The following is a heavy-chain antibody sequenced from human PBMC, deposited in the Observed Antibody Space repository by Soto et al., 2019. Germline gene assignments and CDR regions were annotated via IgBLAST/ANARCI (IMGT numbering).Heavy chain of an antibody. CDR2: ISYDGSNK. D-gene: IGHD5-12*01. CDR1: GFTFSSYA. CDR3: ARDRRHGYNNYIDY. Sequence: HPGGSLRLSCAASGFTFSSYAMHWVRQAPGKGLEWVAVISYDGSNKYYADSVKGRFTISRDNSKNTLYLQMNSLRAEDTAVYYCARDRRHGYNNYIDYWGQGTLVTVSS. J-gene: IGHJ4*02. V-gene: IGHV3-30-3*01.